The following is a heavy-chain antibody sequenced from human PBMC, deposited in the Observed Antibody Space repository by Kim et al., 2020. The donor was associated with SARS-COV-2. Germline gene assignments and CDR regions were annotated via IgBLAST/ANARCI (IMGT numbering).Heavy chain of an antibody. Sequence: GGSLRLSCAASGFTFSNAWMSWVRQAPGKGLEWVGRIKSKTDGGTTDYAAPVKGRFTISRDDSKNTLYLQMNSLKTEDTAVYYCTTPGRYSWYYYGSGNTKDYWGQGTLVTVSS. CDR1: GFTFSNAW. CDR3: TTPGRYSWYYYGSGNTKDY. J-gene: IGHJ4*02. D-gene: IGHD3-10*01. CDR2: IKSKTDGGTT. V-gene: IGHV3-15*01.